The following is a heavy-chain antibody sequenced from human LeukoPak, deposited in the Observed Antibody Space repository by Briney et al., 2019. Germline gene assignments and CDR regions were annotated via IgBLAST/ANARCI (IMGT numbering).Heavy chain of an antibody. Sequence: PSETLSLTCTVSGGSISSGDYYWSWIRQPPGKGLEWIGYIYYSGSTYYNPSLKSRVTISVDTSKNQFSLKLSSVTAADTAVYYCARMYSSSWVGGFDYFDYWGQGTLVTVSS. CDR1: GGSISSGDYY. J-gene: IGHJ4*02. D-gene: IGHD6-13*01. V-gene: IGHV4-30-4*08. CDR3: ARMYSSSWVGGFDYFDY. CDR2: IYYSGST.